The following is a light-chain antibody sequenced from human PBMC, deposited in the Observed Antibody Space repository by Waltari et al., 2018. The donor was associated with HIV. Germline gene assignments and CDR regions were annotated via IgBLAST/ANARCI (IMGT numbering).Light chain of an antibody. Sequence: QSALTQPASVSGSPGQSITISCTGTSSDVGSYNLVSWYQQHPGKAPKLMIYEVTKRPSGVSNHFSASKSGNPASLTISGLQAEDEADYSCCSYAGGTTLVFGGGTKLTVL. J-gene: IGLJ2*01. CDR3: CSYAGGTTLV. V-gene: IGLV2-23*02. CDR1: SSDVGSYNL. CDR2: EVT.